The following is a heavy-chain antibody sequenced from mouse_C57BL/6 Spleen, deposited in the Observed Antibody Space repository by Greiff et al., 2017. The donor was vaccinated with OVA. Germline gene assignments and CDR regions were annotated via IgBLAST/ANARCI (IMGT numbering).Heavy chain of an antibody. CDR1: GFTFSDYG. CDR2: ISSGSSTI. CDR3: ASDEAWFAY. J-gene: IGHJ3*01. V-gene: IGHV5-17*01. Sequence: EVKVIESGGGLVKPGGSLKLSCAASGFTFSDYGMHWVRQAPEKGLEWVAYISSGSSTIYYADTVKGRFTISRDNAKNTLFLQMTSLRSEDTAMYYCASDEAWFAYWGQGTLVTVSA.